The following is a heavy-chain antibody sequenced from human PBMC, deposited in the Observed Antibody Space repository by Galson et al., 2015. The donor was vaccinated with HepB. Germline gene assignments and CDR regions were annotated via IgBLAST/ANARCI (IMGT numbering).Heavy chain of an antibody. V-gene: IGHV3-11*01. CDR3: ARVDSREGSDYYYYYYGLDV. D-gene: IGHD2-21*01. CDR1: GFIFSDYY. J-gene: IGHJ6*02. Sequence: SLRLSCAASGFIFSDYYMSWIRQAPGKGLEWVSYISSTGSTIYLADSMKGRFTISRDNAKNSLYLQMNSLRAEDASVYYCARVDSREGSDYYYYYYGLDVWGQGTTVTVSS. CDR2: ISSTGSTI.